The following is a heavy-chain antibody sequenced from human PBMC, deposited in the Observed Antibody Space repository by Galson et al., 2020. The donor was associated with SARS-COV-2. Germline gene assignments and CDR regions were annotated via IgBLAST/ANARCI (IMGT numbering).Heavy chain of an antibody. Sequence: GRSMRLSCAASGFTFSDFSIHCDSQPPGKGLQWVAAVSSDGSKTYYGDSVTGRFTTTRDNSKNIVYLQLNSLRTEDTAVYYCARVPRVDACDIWGQGTMVTVSS. CDR2: VSSDGSKT. CDR1: GFTFSDFS. J-gene: IGHJ3*02. V-gene: IGHV3-30*01. CDR3: ARVPRVDACDI.